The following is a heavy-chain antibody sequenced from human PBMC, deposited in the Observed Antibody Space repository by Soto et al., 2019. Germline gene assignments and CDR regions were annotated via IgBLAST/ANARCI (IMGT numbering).Heavy chain of an antibody. CDR2: ISYAGSNK. Sequence: QVQRVESGGGVVQPGRSLRLSCAASGFTFSSYDMHWVRQAPGKGLEWVAVISYAGSNKDYADSVKGRFTISRDNSKNTLYLQMSSLRVEDTAVYYCAKHGESYYFYWGQGTLVTVSS. CDR1: GFTFSSYD. CDR3: AKHGESYYFY. D-gene: IGHD1-26*01. V-gene: IGHV3-30*18. J-gene: IGHJ4*02.